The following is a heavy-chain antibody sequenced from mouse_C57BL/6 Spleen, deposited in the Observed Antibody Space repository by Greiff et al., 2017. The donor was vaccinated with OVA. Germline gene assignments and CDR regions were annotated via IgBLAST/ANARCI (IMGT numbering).Heavy chain of an antibody. D-gene: IGHD2-3*01. CDR2: IYPGSGST. CDR3: ARWRGYDDPYAMDY. J-gene: IGHJ4*01. Sequence: VQLQQPGAELVKPGASVKMSCKASGYTFTSYWITWVKQRPGQGLEWIGDIYPGSGSTNYNEKFKSKATLTVDTSSSTAYMQLSSLTSEDSAVYYCARWRGYDDPYAMDYWGQGTSVTVSS. V-gene: IGHV1-55*01. CDR1: GYTFTSYW.